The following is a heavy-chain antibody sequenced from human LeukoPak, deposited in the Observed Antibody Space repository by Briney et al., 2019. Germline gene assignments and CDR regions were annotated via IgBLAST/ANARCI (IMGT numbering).Heavy chain of an antibody. J-gene: IGHJ4*02. CDR2: IYPGDSDA. D-gene: IGHD1-26*01. CDR3: ARLRGSSLSYFDY. Sequence: PGESLKISCKASGYTFAPYWIGWVRQLPGKGLEWMGIIYPGDSDARYSPSFQGQVTISADKSISTAYLRWSSLKASDSAMYYCARLRGSSLSYFDYWGQGTLVTVSS. CDR1: GYTFAPYW. V-gene: IGHV5-51*01.